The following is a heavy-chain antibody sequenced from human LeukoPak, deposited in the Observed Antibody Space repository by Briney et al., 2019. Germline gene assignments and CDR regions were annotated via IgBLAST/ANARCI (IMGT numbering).Heavy chain of an antibody. CDR2: IYYSGST. CDR1: GGSISSHY. D-gene: IGHD6-13*01. V-gene: IGHV4-59*08. J-gene: IGHJ5*02. Sequence: PSETLSLTCTVSGGSISSHYWSWVRQPPGKGLEWIGYIYYSGSTKYDPSLKSRVTISVDTSKNQFSLKLSSVTAADTAVYYCARQWAAGWFDPWGQGTLVTVSS. CDR3: ARQWAAGWFDP.